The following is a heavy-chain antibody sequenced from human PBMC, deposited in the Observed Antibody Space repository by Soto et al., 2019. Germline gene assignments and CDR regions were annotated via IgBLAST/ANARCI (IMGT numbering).Heavy chain of an antibody. J-gene: IGHJ6*02. CDR2: ISFDGSNK. CDR1: GFTFGSYA. V-gene: IGHV3-30*18. Sequence: GGSLRLSCVASGFTFGSYAMHWVRQAPGKGLEWVAIISFDGSNKHYADSVKGRFTVSRDNSKNTLSLQVNSLRAEDTAVYYCAKDRLMIRAVLISYGMDVWGQGTTVTSP. D-gene: IGHD3-10*01. CDR3: AKDRLMIRAVLISYGMDV.